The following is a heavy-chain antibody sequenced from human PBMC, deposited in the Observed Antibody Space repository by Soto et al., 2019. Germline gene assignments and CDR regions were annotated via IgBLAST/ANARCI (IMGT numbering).Heavy chain of an antibody. D-gene: IGHD6-13*01. CDR1: GGSVSSGSYY. CDR2: IYYSGST. V-gene: IGHV4-61*01. CDR3: ARGIAAAAHNWFDP. Sequence: SETLSLTCTVSGGSVSSGSYYWSWIRQPPGKGLEWIGYIYYSGSTNYNPSLKSRVTLSVDTSKNQFSLKLSSVTAADTAVYYCARGIAAAAHNWFDPWGQGNLVTVSS. J-gene: IGHJ5*02.